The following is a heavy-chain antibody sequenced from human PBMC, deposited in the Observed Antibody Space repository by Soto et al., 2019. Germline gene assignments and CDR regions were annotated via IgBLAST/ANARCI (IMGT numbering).Heavy chain of an antibody. CDR2: ISGSGGST. J-gene: IGHJ6*02. Sequence: GGSLRLSCAASGFTFSSYAMSWVRQAPGKGLEWVSAISGSGGSTYYADSVKGRFTISRDNSKNTLYLQMNSLRAEDTAVYYWAKSGVLITMIDDYYYYGMDVWGQGTTVTVS. CDR3: AKSGVLITMIDDYYYYGMDV. D-gene: IGHD3-22*01. CDR1: GFTFSSYA. V-gene: IGHV3-23*01.